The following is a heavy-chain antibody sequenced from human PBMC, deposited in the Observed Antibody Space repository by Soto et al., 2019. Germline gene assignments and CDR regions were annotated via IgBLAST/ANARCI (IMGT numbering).Heavy chain of an antibody. D-gene: IGHD4-4*01. CDR3: ARDLYRGFDI. CDR2: IFYTGST. V-gene: IGHV4-61*01. J-gene: IGHJ3*02. CDR1: GGSVSSGNYY. Sequence: SETLSLTCSVSGGSVSSGNYYWGWIRQPPGKGLEWVGYIFYTGSTNCNPSLKSRVTMSIDTSKNQFSLKLSSVTAADTAIYYCARDLYRGFDIWGQGTMVTVSS.